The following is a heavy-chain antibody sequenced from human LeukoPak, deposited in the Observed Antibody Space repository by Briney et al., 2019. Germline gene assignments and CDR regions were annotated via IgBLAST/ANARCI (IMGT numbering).Heavy chain of an antibody. V-gene: IGHV1-46*01. J-gene: IGHJ3*02. CDR2: INPSGGST. Sequence: GASVKVSCKASGYTFTSYYMHWVRQAPGQGLEWMGIINPSGGSTSYAQKFQGRVTMTRDTSTSTVYMELSSLRSEDTAVYYCAISGNRPYDAFDIWGQGTMVTVSS. D-gene: IGHD1-26*01. CDR3: AISGNRPYDAFDI. CDR1: GYTFTSYY.